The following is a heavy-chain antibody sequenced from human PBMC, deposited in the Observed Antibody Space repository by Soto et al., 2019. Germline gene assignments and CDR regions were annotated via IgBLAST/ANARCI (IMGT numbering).Heavy chain of an antibody. CDR1: GYTFTNYG. CDR2: ISAYNGDT. Sequence: QVQLLQSGAEVKKPGASVKVSCKASGYTFTNYGITWVRQAPGQGLEWMGWISAYNGDTHYTQRLQGRVTMTTDTSTGTAYMELRGLRSADTAVYYCASVRQLVGYFYYYMDVWGKGTTVTVSS. J-gene: IGHJ6*03. D-gene: IGHD6-6*01. CDR3: ASVRQLVGYFYYYMDV. V-gene: IGHV1-18*01.